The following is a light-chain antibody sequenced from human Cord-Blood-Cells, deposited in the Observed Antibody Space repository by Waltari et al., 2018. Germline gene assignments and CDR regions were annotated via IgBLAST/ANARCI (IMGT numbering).Light chain of an antibody. V-gene: IGLV1-47*01. J-gene: IGLJ1*01. CDR1: SSNIGSNY. Sequence: QSVLTQPPSASGTPGQRVTISCSGTSSNIGSNYVYCYQQLPGTAPKLLIYRNNQRPSGVPDRFSGSKSGTSASLASSGLRSEDEADYYCAAWDDSLSGYVFGTGTKVTVL. CDR2: RNN. CDR3: AAWDDSLSGYV.